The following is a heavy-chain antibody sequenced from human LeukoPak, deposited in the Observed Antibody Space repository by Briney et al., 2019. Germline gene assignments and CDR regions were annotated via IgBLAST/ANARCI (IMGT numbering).Heavy chain of an antibody. J-gene: IGHJ5*02. CDR3: ARYYGSGSYRLRNWIDP. CDR2: MNPNSGNT. Sequence: GASVKVSCKASGYTFTSHDINWVRQATGQGLEWMGWMNPNSGNTGYAQKFQGRVTMTRNTSISTAYMELSSLRSEDTAVYYCARYYGSGSYRLRNWIDPWGQGTLVTVSS. V-gene: IGHV1-8*01. D-gene: IGHD3-10*01. CDR1: GYTFTSHD.